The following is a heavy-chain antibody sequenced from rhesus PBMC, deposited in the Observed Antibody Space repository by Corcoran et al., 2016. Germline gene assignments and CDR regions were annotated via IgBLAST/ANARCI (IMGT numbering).Heavy chain of an antibody. D-gene: IGHD6-25*01. V-gene: IGHV4S10*01. J-gene: IGHJ4*01. CDR1: GGSISDSYR. CDR2: IYGSSTRT. CDR3: ARDPRGAAALF. Sequence: QVQLQESGPGVVKPSETLSLTCAVSGGSISDSYRWSCIRQPPGKGLEWIGYIYGSSTRTNYNPSLKSRVTISKDTSKNKVSLKLSSVTAADTAVYYCARDPRGAAALFWGQGVLVTVSS.